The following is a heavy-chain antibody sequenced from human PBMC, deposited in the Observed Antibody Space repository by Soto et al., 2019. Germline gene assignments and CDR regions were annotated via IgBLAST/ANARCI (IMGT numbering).Heavy chain of an antibody. D-gene: IGHD1-26*01. CDR1: DDAVWGDY. V-gene: IGHV4-59*02. Sequence: LXLTNNVPDDAVWGDYLGCIRQLTMKRREWIGYIYYSGYTSYNPSLKSRVYISVDTSKNQFSLKRNSVTAADTGVYYCARCFSGDYPSRPEEQYYLDSWVNGTLV. J-gene: IGHJ4*01. CDR3: ARCFSGDYPSRPEEQYYLDS. CDR2: IYYSGYT.